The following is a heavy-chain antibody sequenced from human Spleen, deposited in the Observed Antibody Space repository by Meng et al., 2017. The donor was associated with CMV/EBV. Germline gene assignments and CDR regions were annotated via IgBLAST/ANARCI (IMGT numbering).Heavy chain of an antibody. Sequence: GGSLRLSCAASGFSFSDYPMTWIRQAPGKGLQWVSTFSSRGGTSYYADSVKGRFTISRDNSKNTLYLQMNSLRAEDTAVYYCAKDSVDYYDSSGYYPYPKYWGQGTLVTVSS. D-gene: IGHD3-22*01. CDR3: AKDSVDYYDSSGYYPYPKY. J-gene: IGHJ4*02. V-gene: IGHV3-23*01. CDR1: GFSFSDYP. CDR2: FSSRGGTS.